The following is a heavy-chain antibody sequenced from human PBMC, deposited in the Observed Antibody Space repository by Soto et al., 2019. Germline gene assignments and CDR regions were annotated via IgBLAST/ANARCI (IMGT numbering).Heavy chain of an antibody. D-gene: IGHD3-10*01. Sequence: GASVKVSCKASGYTFTIYGISWVRQAPGQGLEWMGWISAYNGNTNYAQKLQGRVTMTTDTSTSTAYMELRSLRSDDTAVYYCARAPLRQNMVRGVIIPPYFDYWGQGTLVTVSS. J-gene: IGHJ4*02. CDR1: GYTFTIYG. CDR2: ISAYNGNT. V-gene: IGHV1-18*01. CDR3: ARAPLRQNMVRGVIIPPYFDY.